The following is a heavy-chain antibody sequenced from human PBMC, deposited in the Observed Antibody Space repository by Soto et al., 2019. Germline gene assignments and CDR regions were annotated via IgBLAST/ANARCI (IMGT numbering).Heavy chain of an antibody. CDR2: ISGSGGST. CDR1: GLTFSNYA. J-gene: IGHJ4*02. Sequence: GGSLRLSCAASGLTFSNYAMNWVRQAPGKGLEWVSAISGSGGSTHYADSVKGRFTISRDNSKNNLYLQMNSLRDEDTARYYCARGDVGYRYADTYYFDYWGQGALVTVSS. V-gene: IGHV3-23*01. CDR3: ARGDVGYRYADTYYFDY. D-gene: IGHD1-1*01.